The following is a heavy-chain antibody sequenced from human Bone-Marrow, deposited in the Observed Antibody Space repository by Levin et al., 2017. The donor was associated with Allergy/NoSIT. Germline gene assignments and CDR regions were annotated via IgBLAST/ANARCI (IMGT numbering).Heavy chain of an antibody. CDR1: GASISSAYY. CDR2: MYHSGSS. CDR3: ARDVAASGHHYYYGMDV. J-gene: IGHJ6*02. V-gene: IGHV4-38-2*02. D-gene: IGHD6-13*01. Sequence: SETLSLTCAVSGASISSAYYWGWIRQPPGKGLEWLGNMYHSGSSYYNPSLKSRLTMSVDTSKNQFSLKMTSVTAADTAVYYCARDVAASGHHYYYGMDVWGPGTPVTVS.